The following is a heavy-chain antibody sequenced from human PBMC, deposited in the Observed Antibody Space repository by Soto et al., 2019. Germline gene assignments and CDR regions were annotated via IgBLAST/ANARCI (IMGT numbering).Heavy chain of an antibody. CDR2: ISYDGTNK. V-gene: IGHV3-30*18. CDR1: GFTLSSYG. CDR3: AKGSDYAAAKSYFAA. J-gene: IGHJ5*02. Sequence: QVQLVESGGGVVQPGTSLRLSCAASGFTLSSYGMHWVRQAPGKGLEWVAVISYDGTNKYYADSVKDRFTISRDNSKNTLYLQMNSRRGEDTALYYCAKGSDYAAAKSYFAAWGQGTLVTVSS. D-gene: IGHD1-26*01.